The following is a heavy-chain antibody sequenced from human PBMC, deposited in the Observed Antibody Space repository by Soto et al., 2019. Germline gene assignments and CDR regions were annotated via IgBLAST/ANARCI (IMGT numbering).Heavy chain of an antibody. CDR3: AKDQGAYYYYYMDV. CDR2: ISGSGGST. CDR1: GFTFSSYA. V-gene: IGHV3-23*01. Sequence: GGSLRLSCAASGFTFSSYAMSWVRQAPGKGLEWVSAISGSGGSTYYADSVKGRFTISRDNSKNTLYLQMNSLRAEDTAVYYCAKDQGAYYYYYMDVWGKGTTVTVSS. J-gene: IGHJ6*03.